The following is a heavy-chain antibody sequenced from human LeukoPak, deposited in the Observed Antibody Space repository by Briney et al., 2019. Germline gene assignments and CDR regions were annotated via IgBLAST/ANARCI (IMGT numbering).Heavy chain of an antibody. V-gene: IGHV3-7*01. CDR2: IKGDGSEK. CDR1: GFTFSSYW. CDR3: ARDEYRSRWLHP. D-gene: IGHD4-11*01. Sequence: GGSLRLSCAASGFTFSSYWMSWLRLAPGKGLEWVANIKGDGSEKWYVDSVKGRFTISRDNAQNSVHLQMNSLRAEDTAAYYCARDEYRSRWLHPWGQGTLVTVTS. J-gene: IGHJ5*02.